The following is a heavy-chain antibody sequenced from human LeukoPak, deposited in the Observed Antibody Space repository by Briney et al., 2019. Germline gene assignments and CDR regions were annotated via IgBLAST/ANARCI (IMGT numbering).Heavy chain of an antibody. CDR3: AKADTVTEHWFDP. J-gene: IGHJ5*02. CDR1: GFTFSRHA. D-gene: IGHD4-17*01. CDR2: ISGSGGRT. V-gene: IGHV3-23*01. Sequence: GGSLRVSCAASGFTFSRHAMSWVRQAPGKGPEWVSGISGSGGRTYYAVSVKGRFTISRDNSKNTLYLQMNGLRAEDTAVYYCAKADTVTEHWFDPWGQGTLVTVSS.